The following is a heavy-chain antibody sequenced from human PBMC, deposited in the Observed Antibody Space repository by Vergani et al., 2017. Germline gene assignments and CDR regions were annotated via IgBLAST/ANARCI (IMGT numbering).Heavy chain of an antibody. V-gene: IGHV4-39*07. CDR3: ARTTIFGVLRWFDP. CDR2: IYYSGST. CDR1: NASVSNTFYY. J-gene: IGHJ5*02. D-gene: IGHD3-3*01. Sequence: QVQLQESGPGLVKPSETLSLTCTVSNASVSNTFYYWGWIRQTPGKGLEWIGSIYYSGSTNYNPSLKSRVTISVDTSKNQFSLKLSSVTAADTAVDYCARTTIFGVLRWFDPWGQGTLVTVSS.